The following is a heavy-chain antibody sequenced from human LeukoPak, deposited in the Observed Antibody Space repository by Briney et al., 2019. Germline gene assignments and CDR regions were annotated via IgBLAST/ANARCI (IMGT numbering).Heavy chain of an antibody. V-gene: IGHV1-2*02. CDR1: GYTFTGYY. CDR2: INPNSGGT. D-gene: IGHD4-17*01. J-gene: IGHJ5*02. Sequence: APVKVSCKASGYTFTGYYMHWVRQAPGQGLEWMGWINPNSGGTNYAQKFQGRVTMTRDTSISTAYMELSRLRSDDTAVYYCARGQTFYGDYDWFDPWGQGTLVTVSS. CDR3: ARGQTFYGDYDWFDP.